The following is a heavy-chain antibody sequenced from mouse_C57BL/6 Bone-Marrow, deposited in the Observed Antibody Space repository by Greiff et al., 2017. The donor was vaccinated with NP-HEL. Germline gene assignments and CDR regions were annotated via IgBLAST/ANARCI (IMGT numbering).Heavy chain of an antibody. CDR1: GYTFTSYW. CDR3: AKEGKKHCSSYVHYAMDY. V-gene: IGHV1-69*01. D-gene: IGHD3-2*02. CDR2: IDPSDSYT. J-gene: IGHJ4*01. Sequence: QVQLQQPGAELVMPGASVKLSCKASGYTFTSYWMHWVKQRPGQGLEWIGEIDPSDSYTTYNQKFKGKSTLTVDKSSSTAYMQLSSTASEDSAVYYCAKEGKKHCSSYVHYAMDYWGQGTSVTVSS.